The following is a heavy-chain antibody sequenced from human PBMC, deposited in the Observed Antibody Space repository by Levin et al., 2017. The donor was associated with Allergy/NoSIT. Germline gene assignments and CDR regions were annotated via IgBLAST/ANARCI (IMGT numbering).Heavy chain of an antibody. CDR2: ISGSGGST. CDR3: AKEEGYGSGSYHPYSQGGGGMDV. J-gene: IGHJ6*02. CDR1: GFTFSSYA. Sequence: GGSLRLSCAASGFTFSSYAMSWVRQAPGKGLEWVSAISGSGGSTYYADSVKGRFTISRDNSKNTLYLQMNSLRAEDTAVYYCAKEEGYGSGSYHPYSQGGGGMDVWGQGTTVTVSS. V-gene: IGHV3-23*01. D-gene: IGHD3-10*01.